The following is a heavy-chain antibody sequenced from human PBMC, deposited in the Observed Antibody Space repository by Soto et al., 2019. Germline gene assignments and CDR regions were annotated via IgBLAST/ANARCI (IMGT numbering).Heavy chain of an antibody. Sequence: SETLSLTCTVSGGSISSYYWSWIRQPPGKGLGWIGYLYYSGSTNYNPSLKSRVTISVDTSKNQFSLKLSSVTAADTAVYYCARRQSRPDNWFDPWGQGTLVTVSS. CDR2: LYYSGST. CDR3: ARRQSRPDNWFDP. J-gene: IGHJ5*02. V-gene: IGHV4-59*08. D-gene: IGHD6-6*01. CDR1: GGSISSYY.